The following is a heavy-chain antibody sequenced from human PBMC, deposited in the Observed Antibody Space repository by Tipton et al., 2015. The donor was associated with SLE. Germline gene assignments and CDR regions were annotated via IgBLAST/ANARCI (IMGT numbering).Heavy chain of an antibody. CDR3: AKDGGSYQGEFDY. J-gene: IGHJ4*02. D-gene: IGHD1-26*01. V-gene: IGHV3-9*01. CDR1: GFTFDDYA. Sequence: FLRLSCAASGFTFDDYAMHWVRQAPGKGLEWVSGISWHSGSVDYADSVKGRFTISRDNSKNTLYLQMNSLRAEDTAVYYCAKDGGSYQGEFDYWGQGTLVTVSS. CDR2: ISWHSGSV.